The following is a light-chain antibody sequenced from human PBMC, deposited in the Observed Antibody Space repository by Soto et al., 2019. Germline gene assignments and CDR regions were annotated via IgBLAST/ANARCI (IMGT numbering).Light chain of an antibody. CDR2: GAS. CDR1: QSVSSN. V-gene: IGKV3-15*01. Sequence: EIVITQSPATLSVSPGERATPSCRASQSVSSNLAWYQQKPGQAPRLLIYGASTRATGIPARFSGSGSGTEFTLTISSLQSEDFAVYYCQQYNNWPPYTFGQGTKVDIK. J-gene: IGKJ2*01. CDR3: QQYNNWPPYT.